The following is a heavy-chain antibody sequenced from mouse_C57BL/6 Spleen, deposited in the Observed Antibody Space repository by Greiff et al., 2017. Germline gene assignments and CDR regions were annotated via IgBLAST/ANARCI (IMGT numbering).Heavy chain of an antibody. CDR2: IDPSDSET. D-gene: IGHD1-1*01. V-gene: IGHV1-52*01. Sequence: VQLQQPGAVLVRPGSSVKLSCKASGYTFTSYWMHWVKQRPIQGLEWIGNIDPSDSETHYNQKFKDKATLTVDKSSSTAYMQLSSLTSEDSAVYYCARDYGSSYNYAMDYWGQGTSVTVSS. CDR1: GYTFTSYW. CDR3: ARDYGSSYNYAMDY. J-gene: IGHJ4*01.